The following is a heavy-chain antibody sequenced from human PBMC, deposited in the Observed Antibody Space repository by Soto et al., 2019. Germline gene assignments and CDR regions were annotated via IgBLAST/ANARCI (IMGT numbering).Heavy chain of an antibody. D-gene: IGHD2-15*01. V-gene: IGHV1-46*01. CDR3: AREVGCSGGSCSTPRGYYYGMDV. J-gene: IGHJ6*02. CDR2: INPSGGST. CDR1: GYTFTSYD. Sequence: ASVKVSCKASGYTFTSYDMHWVRQAPVQGLEWMGIINPSGGSTSYAQKFQGRVTMTRDTSTSTVYMELSSLRSEDTAVYYCAREVGCSGGSCSTPRGYYYGMDVWGQGITVTVSS.